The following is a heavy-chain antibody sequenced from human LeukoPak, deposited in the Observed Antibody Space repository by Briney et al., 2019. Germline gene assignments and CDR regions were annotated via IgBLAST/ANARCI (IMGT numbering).Heavy chain of an antibody. CDR1: GYTFTGYY. CDR3: AFHCSSTSCLYDY. Sequence: GASVKVSFKASGYTFTGYYMHWVRQAPGQGLEWMGWINPKSGGTDYAQKFQGRVTMTRDTSISTAYMELSRLRSGDTAVYYCAFHCSSTSCLYDYWGQGTLVTVSS. D-gene: IGHD2-2*01. CDR2: INPKSGGT. V-gene: IGHV1-2*02. J-gene: IGHJ4*02.